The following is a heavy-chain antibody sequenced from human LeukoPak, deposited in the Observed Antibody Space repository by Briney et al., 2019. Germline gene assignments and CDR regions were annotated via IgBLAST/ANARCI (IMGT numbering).Heavy chain of an antibody. J-gene: IGHJ5*02. D-gene: IGHD5-12*01. CDR1: GFTFSIYG. CDR3: STTGGYDRQSWFDP. CDR2: ISYDGSNK. Sequence: PGGSLRLSCAAAGFTFSIYGMTWVRQAPGEGLEWVAVISYDGSNKYYADSVKGRFTISRDNSKNTLYLQMNSLRAEDTAVYYCSTTGGYDRQSWFDPWGQGTLVTVSS. V-gene: IGHV3-30*03.